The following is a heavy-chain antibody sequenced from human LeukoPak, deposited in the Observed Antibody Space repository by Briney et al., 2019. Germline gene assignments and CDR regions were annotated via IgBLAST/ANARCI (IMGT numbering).Heavy chain of an antibody. CDR2: IYTSGST. J-gene: IGHJ6*03. CDR1: GGSISSYY. V-gene: IGHV4-4*07. Sequence: SETLSLTCTVSGGSISSYYWSWIRQPAGKGLERIGRIYTSGSTNYNPSLKSRVTMSVDTSKNQFSLKLSSVTAADTAVYYCARDDSEQQLVDYYYYMDVWGKGTTVTVSS. D-gene: IGHD6-13*01. CDR3: ARDDSEQQLVDYYYYMDV.